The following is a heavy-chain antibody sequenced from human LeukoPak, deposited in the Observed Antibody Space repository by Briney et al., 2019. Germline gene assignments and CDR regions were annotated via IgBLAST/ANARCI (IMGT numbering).Heavy chain of an antibody. CDR3: AIRTGYYGNYYYYGMDV. CDR2: INHSGST. V-gene: IGHV4-34*01. Sequence: PSETLSLTCAVYGGSFSGYYWSWIRQPPGKGLEWIGEINHSGSTNYNPSLKSRVTISVDTSKNQFSLKLSSVTAADTAAYYCAIRTGYYGNYYYYGMDVWGKGTTVTVSS. J-gene: IGHJ6*04. D-gene: IGHD3/OR15-3a*01. CDR1: GGSFSGYY.